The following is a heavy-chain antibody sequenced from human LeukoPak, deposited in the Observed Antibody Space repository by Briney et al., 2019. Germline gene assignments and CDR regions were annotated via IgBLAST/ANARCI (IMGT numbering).Heavy chain of an antibody. CDR2: MNPNSGNT. CDR3: ARDLVVEYYYYYYGMDV. D-gene: IGHD2-2*01. V-gene: IGHV1-8*01. CDR1: GYTFTSYD. Sequence: ASVTVSCKASGYTFTSYDINWVRQAPGQGLEWMGWMNPNSGNTGYAQKFQGRVTMTRNTSISTAYVELSSLRSEDTAVYYCARDLVVEYYYYYYGMDVWGQGTTVTVSS. J-gene: IGHJ6*02.